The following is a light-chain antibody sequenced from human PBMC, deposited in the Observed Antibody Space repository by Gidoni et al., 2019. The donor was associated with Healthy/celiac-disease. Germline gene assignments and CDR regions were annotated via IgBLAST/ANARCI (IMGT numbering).Light chain of an antibody. J-gene: IGKJ1*01. CDR1: QSVSSSY. CDR2: GAS. CDR3: QQYGSSRWT. Sequence: EIVLTQSPGTLSLSPGERATLYCRASQSVSSSYLAWYQQKPGQAPRLLIYGASSRATGIPDSFSGSVSGTDFTLTISRLEPEDFAVYYCQQYGSSRWTFGQWTKVEIK. V-gene: IGKV3-20*01.